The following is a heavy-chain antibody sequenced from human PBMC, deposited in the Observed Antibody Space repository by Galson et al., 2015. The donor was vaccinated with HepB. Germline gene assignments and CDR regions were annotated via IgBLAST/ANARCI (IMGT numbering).Heavy chain of an antibody. D-gene: IGHD2-2*01. J-gene: IGHJ6*02. V-gene: IGHV4-39*07. Sequence: ETLSLTCTVSGGSISSSSYYWGWIRRPPRKGLEWIGSIYYSGSTYYNPSLKSRVTISVDTSKNQFSLKLSSVTAADTAVYYCARDCSTSCYVSPKYYYYGMDVRGQGTTVTVSS. CDR2: IYYSGST. CDR3: ARDCSTSCYVSPKYYYYGMDV. CDR1: GGSISSSSYY.